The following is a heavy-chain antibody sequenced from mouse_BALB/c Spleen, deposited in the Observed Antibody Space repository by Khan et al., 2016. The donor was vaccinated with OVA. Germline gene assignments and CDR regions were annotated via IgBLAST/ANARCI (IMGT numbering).Heavy chain of an antibody. V-gene: IGHV2-6-5*01. CDR3: AKGIWSYYFALDY. CDR2: IWGGGST. J-gene: IGHJ4*01. CDR1: GFSLTDYG. Sequence: QVQLKVSGPGLVAPSQSLSITCTVSGFSLTDYGVSWIRQPPGKGLEWLGVIWGGGSTYYNSALKSRLSLSKDNSKSQVFLKMNSLQTDDTAMYYCAKGIWSYYFALDYWGQGTSVTVSS. D-gene: IGHD1-1*02.